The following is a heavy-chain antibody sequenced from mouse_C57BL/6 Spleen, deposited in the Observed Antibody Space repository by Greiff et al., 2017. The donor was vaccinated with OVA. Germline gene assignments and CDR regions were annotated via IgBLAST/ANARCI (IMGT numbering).Heavy chain of an antibody. CDR1: GYTFTSYG. J-gene: IGHJ4*01. CDR2: IYPRSGNT. D-gene: IGHD1-1*01. Sequence: VMLVESGAELARPGASVKLSCKASGYTFTSYGISWVKQRTGQGLEWIGEIYPRSGNTYYNEKFKGKATLTADKSSSTAYMELRSLTSEDSAVYCCTRDGSSPYYAMDYWGQGTSVTVSS. CDR3: TRDGSSPYYAMDY. V-gene: IGHV1-81*01.